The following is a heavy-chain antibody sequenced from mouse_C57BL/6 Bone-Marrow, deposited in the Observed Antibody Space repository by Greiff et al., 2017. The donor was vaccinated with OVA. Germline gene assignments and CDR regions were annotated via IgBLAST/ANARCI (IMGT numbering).Heavy chain of an antibody. Sequence: EVKLMESGGGLVQPGGSLSLSCAASGFTFTDYYMSWVRQPPGKALEWLGFIRNKANGYTTESSAFVKGRFTIPRDNSQSILYLQMNALRAEDSATYYCARYYGNPYWYFDVWGTGTTVTVSS. D-gene: IGHD2-1*01. CDR1: GFTFTDYY. CDR2: IRNKANGYTT. J-gene: IGHJ1*03. CDR3: ARYYGNPYWYFDV. V-gene: IGHV7-3*01.